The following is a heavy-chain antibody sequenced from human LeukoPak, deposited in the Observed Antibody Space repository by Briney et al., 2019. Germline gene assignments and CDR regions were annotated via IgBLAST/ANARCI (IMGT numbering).Heavy chain of an antibody. V-gene: IGHV1-46*01. CDR1: GYTFTSYY. J-gene: IGHJ5*02. D-gene: IGHD6-19*01. Sequence: GASVKVSCKASGYTFTSYYMHWVRQAPGQGLEWMGLINLSGGSTNYAQKFQGRVTMTRDTSTSTVYMELSSLRSEDTAVYYCARDPLSLAVDSNWFDPWGQGTLVTVSS. CDR2: INLSGGST. CDR3: ARDPLSLAVDSNWFDP.